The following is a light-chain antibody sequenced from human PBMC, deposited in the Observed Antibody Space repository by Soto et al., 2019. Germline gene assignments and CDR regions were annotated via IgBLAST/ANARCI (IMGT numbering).Light chain of an antibody. J-gene: IGKJ4*01. Sequence: EIVSTQSLATLSLSPGERATLSCRASQSVSSYLAWYQQKPGQAPRLLIYDASNRATGIPARFSGSGSGTDFTLTISSLEPEDFAVYYCQQRSNWPPLTFGGGTKVDI. V-gene: IGKV3-11*01. CDR3: QQRSNWPPLT. CDR1: QSVSSY. CDR2: DAS.